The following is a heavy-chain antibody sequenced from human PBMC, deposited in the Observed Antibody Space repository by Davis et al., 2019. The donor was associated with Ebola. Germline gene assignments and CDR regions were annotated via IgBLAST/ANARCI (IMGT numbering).Heavy chain of an antibody. CDR1: GGSFSGYY. Sequence: SETLSLTCAVYGGSFSGYYWSWLRQPPGKGLAWIGETNHSGSTNYNPSLKSRVTISIETSKNQFSLKLSSVTAADTAVYYCARFCPNRYNWNDWFDPWGQGTLVTVSS. J-gene: IGHJ5*02. CDR2: TNHSGST. D-gene: IGHD1-1*01. V-gene: IGHV4-34*01. CDR3: ARFCPNRYNWNDWFDP.